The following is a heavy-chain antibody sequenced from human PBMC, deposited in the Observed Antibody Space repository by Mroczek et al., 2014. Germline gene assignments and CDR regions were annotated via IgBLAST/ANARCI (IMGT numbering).Heavy chain of an antibody. CDR2: IWYDGSNK. V-gene: IGHV3-33*01. CDR3: ASHPLYSSSSGGSDY. Sequence: QVQLVESGGGVVQPGRSLRLSCAASGFTFSSYGMHWVRQAPGKGLEWVAVIWYDGSNKYYADSVKGRFTISRDNSKNTLYLQMNSLRAEDTAVYYCASHPLYSSSSGGSDYWGQGTLVTVS. D-gene: IGHD6-6*01. CDR1: GFTFSSYG. J-gene: IGHJ4*02.